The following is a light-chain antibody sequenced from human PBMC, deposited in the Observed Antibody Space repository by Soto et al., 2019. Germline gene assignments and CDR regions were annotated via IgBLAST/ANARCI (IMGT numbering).Light chain of an antibody. CDR3: AAWDDSLSGHVV. CDR2: RNN. V-gene: IGLV1-47*01. CDR1: SSNIGSNY. Sequence: QPVLTQPPSASGTPGQRVTISCSGSSSNIGSNYVYWYQQLPGTAPKLLIYRNNQRPSGVPDRFSGSKSGTSASLAISGLRSEDEADYYCAAWDDSLSGHVVFGRGTKLTVL. J-gene: IGLJ2*01.